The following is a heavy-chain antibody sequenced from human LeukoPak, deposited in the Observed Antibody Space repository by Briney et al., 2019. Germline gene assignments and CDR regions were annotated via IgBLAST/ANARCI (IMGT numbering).Heavy chain of an antibody. Sequence: GRSLRLSCAASGFTFSSYAMHWVRQAPGKGLEWVAVISYDGSNKYYADSVKGRFTISRDNSKNTLYLQMNSLRAKDTAVYYCARVYDLVAMDVWGKGTTVTVSS. CDR2: ISYDGSNK. CDR1: GFTFSSYA. J-gene: IGHJ6*03. V-gene: IGHV3-30*01. D-gene: IGHD3-3*01. CDR3: ARVYDLVAMDV.